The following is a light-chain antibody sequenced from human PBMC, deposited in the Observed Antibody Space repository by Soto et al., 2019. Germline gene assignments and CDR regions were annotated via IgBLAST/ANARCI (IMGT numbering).Light chain of an antibody. CDR2: EVS. Sequence: QSALTQPASVSGSPGQSITISCTGTSSDIGSYNYGSWYQQHPGKAPKLIIYEVSNRPSGVSNRFSGSKSGNTASLTISGLQAEDEADYYCSSYASSSTIFAGGTKLTVL. CDR3: SSYASSSTI. J-gene: IGLJ2*01. V-gene: IGLV2-14*01. CDR1: SSDIGSYNY.